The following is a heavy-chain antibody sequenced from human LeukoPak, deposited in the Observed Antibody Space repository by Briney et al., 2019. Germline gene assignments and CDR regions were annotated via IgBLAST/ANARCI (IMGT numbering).Heavy chain of an antibody. CDR2: IKQDGSEE. CDR3: ARVEAAAGLLYYYYYMDV. V-gene: IGHV3-7*01. CDR1: GFTFSSYW. J-gene: IGHJ6*03. Sequence: GGSLRLSCAASGFTFSSYWMSWVRQAPGKGLEWVANIKQDGSEEYYVDSVKGRFTISGDNAKNSLYLQMNSLRAEDTAVYYCARVEAAAGLLYYYYYMDVWGKGTTVTVSS. D-gene: IGHD6-13*01.